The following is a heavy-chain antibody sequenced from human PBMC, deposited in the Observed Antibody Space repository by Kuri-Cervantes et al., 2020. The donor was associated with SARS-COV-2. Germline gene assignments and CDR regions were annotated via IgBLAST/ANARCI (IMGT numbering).Heavy chain of an antibody. J-gene: IGHJ6*02. Sequence: GSLRLSCTVSGGSISSYYWSWIRQPAGKGLEWIGRIYTSGSTNYNPSLKSRVTMSVDTSKNQFSLKLSSVTAADTATYYCARHKFGELLNYGLDVWGQGTTVTVSS. CDR1: GGSISSYY. V-gene: IGHV4-4*07. D-gene: IGHD3-10*01. CDR3: ARHKFGELLNYGLDV. CDR2: IYTSGST.